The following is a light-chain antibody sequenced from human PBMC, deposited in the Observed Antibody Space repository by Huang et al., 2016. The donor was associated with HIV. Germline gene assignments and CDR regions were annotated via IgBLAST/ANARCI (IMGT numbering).Light chain of an antibody. V-gene: IGKV1-6*02. J-gene: IGKJ1*01. CDR1: QDITND. CDR2: AAS. Sequence: AIQLTQSPSSLSASVGDRVTITCRASQDITNDLGWYQKKPGKAPKLLISAASTLRSGVPSRFSGSGSGTDFTLTISCLQPEDFATYFCLQDFTYPRTFGQGTRVEI. CDR3: LQDFTYPRT.